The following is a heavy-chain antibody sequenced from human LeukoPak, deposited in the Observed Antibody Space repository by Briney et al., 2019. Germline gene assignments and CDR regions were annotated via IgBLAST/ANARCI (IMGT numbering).Heavy chain of an antibody. CDR3: AREVIWFGEADWFDP. J-gene: IGHJ5*02. V-gene: IGHV4-4*08. Sequence: SETLSLTCTVSGGSISSYYWSWIRQPPGKGLEWIGYIYTSGSTNYNPSLKSRVTMSVDTSKNQFSLKLSSVTAADTAVYYCAREVIWFGEADWFDPWGQGTLVTVSS. D-gene: IGHD3-10*01. CDR2: IYTSGST. CDR1: GGSISSYY.